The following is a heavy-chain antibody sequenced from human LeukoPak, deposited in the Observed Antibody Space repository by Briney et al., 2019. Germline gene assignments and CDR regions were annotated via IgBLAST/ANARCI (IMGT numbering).Heavy chain of an antibody. CDR2: IYYSGST. Sequence: SETLSLTCTVSGGSISNYYWGWIRQPPGKGLEWIGYIYYSGSTNYNPSLKSRVTISVDTSKNQFSLKLSSVTAADTAVYYCARETRGSEYYYDSSGHSPFDPWGQGTLVTVSS. D-gene: IGHD3-22*01. CDR1: GGSISNYY. J-gene: IGHJ5*02. V-gene: IGHV4-59*12. CDR3: ARETRGSEYYYDSSGHSPFDP.